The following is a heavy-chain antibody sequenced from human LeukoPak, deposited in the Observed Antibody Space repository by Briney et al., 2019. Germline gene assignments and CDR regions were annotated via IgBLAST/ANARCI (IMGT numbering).Heavy chain of an antibody. CDR3: ARYSGSYRDY. CDR1: GFTFSSYN. Sequence: GGSLRLSCAASGFTFSSYNMNWVRQAPGKGLEWVSSISSSSSYIYYADSVKGRFTISRDNTKNSLYLQMNSLRAEDTAVYYCARYSGSYRDYWGQGILVTVSS. D-gene: IGHD1-26*01. V-gene: IGHV3-21*01. CDR2: ISSSSSYI. J-gene: IGHJ4*02.